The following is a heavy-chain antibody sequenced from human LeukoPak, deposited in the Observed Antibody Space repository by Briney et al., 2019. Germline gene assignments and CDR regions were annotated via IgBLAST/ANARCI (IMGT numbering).Heavy chain of an antibody. J-gene: IGHJ4*02. D-gene: IGHD3-3*01. V-gene: IGHV1-46*01. CDR3: ARGSIDFWSGYPDY. CDR1: GYTFTNYY. Sequence: ASVKVSCKASGYTFTNYYMHWVRQAPGQGLEWMGIINPRGGSTTYAQKFQDRVTMTRDTSTSTVYMEVTSLTSEDTAVYYCARGSIDFWSGYPDYWGQGTLVTVSS. CDR2: INPRGGST.